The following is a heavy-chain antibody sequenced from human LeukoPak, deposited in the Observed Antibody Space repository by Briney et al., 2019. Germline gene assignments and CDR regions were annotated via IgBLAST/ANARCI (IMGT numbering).Heavy chain of an antibody. J-gene: IGHJ4*02. Sequence: PGGSLRLSCVAPGFTFSSYAMHWVRQAPGKGLEWVALISYDGTNKYYADSLKGRFTISRDNSENTLYLQMNSLRAEDTAVYYCSTDSSGAPGDHWGQGTLVTVSS. CDR2: ISYDGTNK. D-gene: IGHD1-26*01. CDR3: STDSSGAPGDH. CDR1: GFTFSSYA. V-gene: IGHV3-30*03.